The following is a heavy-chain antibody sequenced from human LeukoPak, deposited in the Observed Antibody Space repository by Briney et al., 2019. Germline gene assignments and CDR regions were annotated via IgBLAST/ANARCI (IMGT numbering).Heavy chain of an antibody. V-gene: IGHV4-59*08. J-gene: IGHJ3*02. CDR1: GGSISSYY. CDR3: ARSPPPGSSWYGKDAFDI. Sequence: PSETLSLTCTVSGGSISSYYWSWIRQPPGKGLEWIGYIYYSGSTNYNPSLKSRVTISVDTSKNQFSLKLSSVTAADTAVYYCARSPPPGSSWYGKDAFDIWGQGTMVTVSS. CDR2: IYYSGST. D-gene: IGHD6-13*01.